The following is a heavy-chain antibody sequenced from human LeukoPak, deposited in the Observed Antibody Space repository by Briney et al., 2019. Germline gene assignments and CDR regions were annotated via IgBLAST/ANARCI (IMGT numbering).Heavy chain of an antibody. J-gene: IGHJ3*02. CDR1: GYTFTSYG. CDR2: IIPIFGTA. V-gene: IGHV1-69*13. D-gene: IGHD2-2*01. Sequence: ASVKVSCKASGYTFTSYGISWVRQAPGQGLEWMGGIIPIFGTANYAQKFQGRVTITADESTSTAYMELSSLRSEDTAVYYCASHRYCSSTSCFYDAFDIWGQGTMVTVSS. CDR3: ASHRYCSSTSCFYDAFDI.